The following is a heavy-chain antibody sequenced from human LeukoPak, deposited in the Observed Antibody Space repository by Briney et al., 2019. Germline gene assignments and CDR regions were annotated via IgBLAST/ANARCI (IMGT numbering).Heavy chain of an antibody. CDR1: GYTFTSYY. V-gene: IGHV1-46*01. CDR2: INPSGGST. Sequence: ASVKVSCKASGYTFTSYYMHWVRQAPGQGLEWMGIINPSGGSTSYAQKFQGRVTITRDTSASTAYMELSSLRSEDTAVYYCARVEKGIYYYDSSGYPPGDYWGQGTLVTVSS. D-gene: IGHD3-22*01. J-gene: IGHJ4*02. CDR3: ARVEKGIYYYDSSGYPPGDY.